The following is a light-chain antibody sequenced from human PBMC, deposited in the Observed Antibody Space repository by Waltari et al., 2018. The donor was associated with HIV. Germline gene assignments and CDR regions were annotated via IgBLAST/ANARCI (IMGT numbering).Light chain of an antibody. J-gene: IGKJ2*01. Sequence: DIQVTQSPSSLSASVGDRVTITCRATQNINRFLSWYQQKPGTAPKLLISAASTLQSGVPSRFSGSGSGTDFTLTINSLQPEDFATYYCQQSESLPYTFGQGTRLDIK. CDR3: QQSESLPYT. CDR1: QNINRF. CDR2: AAS. V-gene: IGKV1-39*01.